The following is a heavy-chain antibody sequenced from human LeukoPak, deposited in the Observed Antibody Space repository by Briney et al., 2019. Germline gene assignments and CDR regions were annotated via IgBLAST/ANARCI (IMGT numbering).Heavy chain of an antibody. CDR3: ATTGYCSGGSCYGEYFQH. D-gene: IGHD2-15*01. J-gene: IGHJ1*01. CDR2: IYYTGST. CDR1: GGSISSYY. Sequence: PSETLSLTCTVSGGSISSYYWSWIRQPPGKGLEWIGYIYYTGSTNYNPSLKGRVTTSVDTSKNQFSLKLSSVTAADTAVYYCATTGYCSGGSCYGEYFQHWGQGTLVTVSS. V-gene: IGHV4-59*08.